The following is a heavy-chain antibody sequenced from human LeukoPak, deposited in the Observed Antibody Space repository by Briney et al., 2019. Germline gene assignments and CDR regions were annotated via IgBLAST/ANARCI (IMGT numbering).Heavy chain of an antibody. V-gene: IGHV3-30*02. CDR1: GFSFSSYG. CDR3: AKDLASSGWYVFDY. Sequence: PGESLRLSCAASGFSFSSYGMHWVRQAPGKGLEWVAFIRYDGSNKYYADSVKGRFTISRDNSKNTLDLQMNSLRTEDTAVYYCAKDLASSGWYVFDYWGQGTRVTVSS. J-gene: IGHJ4*02. CDR2: IRYDGSNK. D-gene: IGHD6-19*01.